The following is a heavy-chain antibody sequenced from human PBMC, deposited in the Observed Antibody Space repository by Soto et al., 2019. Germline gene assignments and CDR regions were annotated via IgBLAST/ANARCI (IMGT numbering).Heavy chain of an antibody. D-gene: IGHD6-13*01. CDR3: ARGGDIAAAWPYYYYGMDV. J-gene: IGHJ6*02. CDR1: GFTFSSYA. CDR2: ISYDGSNK. Sequence: PGGSLRLSCAASGFTFSSYAMHWVRQAPGKGLEWVAVISYDGSNKYYADSVKGRFTISRDNSKNTLYLQMNSLRAEDTAVYYCARGGDIAAAWPYYYYGMDVWGQGTTVTVSS. V-gene: IGHV3-30-3*01.